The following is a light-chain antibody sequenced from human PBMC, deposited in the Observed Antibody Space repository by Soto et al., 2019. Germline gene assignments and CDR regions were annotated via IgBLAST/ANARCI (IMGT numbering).Light chain of an antibody. CDR1: QSVNTY. CDR3: QQHSDWVT. CDR2: DAS. J-gene: IGKJ4*01. V-gene: IGKV3-11*01. Sequence: EIVLTQSPATLSLSPGERGTLSCRASQSVNTYLAWYQQKPCQAPRLLIYDASNRATGIPARFSGSGSGTDFTLTISDIEPEDFEFYYCQQHSDWVTFGGGTKVEI.